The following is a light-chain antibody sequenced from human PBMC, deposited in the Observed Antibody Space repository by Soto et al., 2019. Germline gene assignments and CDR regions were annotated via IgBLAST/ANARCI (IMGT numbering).Light chain of an antibody. CDR1: QSVSSNY. V-gene: IGKV3-11*01. J-gene: IGKJ1*01. Sequence: ENVLSQSPGTLSLSPGEKATLSCRATQSVSSNYLAWYQQKPGQAPRLLIYDASNRATGIPARFSGSGSATDFTPTISSLEPQDFAVYYCQQRSNWPPGTFGQGTKVDIK. CDR3: QQRSNWPPGT. CDR2: DAS.